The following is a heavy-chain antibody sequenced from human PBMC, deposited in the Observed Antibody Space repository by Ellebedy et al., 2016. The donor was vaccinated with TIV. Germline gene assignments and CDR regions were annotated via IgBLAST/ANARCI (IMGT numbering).Heavy chain of an antibody. CDR2: IYQDGSGQ. D-gene: IGHD3-16*01. CDR3: ARRGSYGDYAVQINSWFDT. J-gene: IGHJ5*02. Sequence: PGGSLRLSCEASGFSFRSYWMSWVRQAPGKGLEWVANIYQDGSGQYYADPVKGRFTISRDNANKSLFLQMSNLRVEDTAVYYCARRGSYGDYAVQINSWFDTWGRGTLVTVSS. CDR1: GFSFRSYW. V-gene: IGHV3-7*01.